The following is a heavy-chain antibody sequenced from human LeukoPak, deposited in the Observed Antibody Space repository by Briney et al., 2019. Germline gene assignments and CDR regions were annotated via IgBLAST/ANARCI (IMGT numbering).Heavy chain of an antibody. CDR1: GGTFSSYA. V-gene: IGHV1-69*05. J-gene: IGHJ4*03. CDR3: ASARGWCSSTSCYTYGGDYFDY. CDR2: ITPIFGTA. Sequence: SVKVSCKASGGTFSSYAISWVRQAPGQGLEWMGGITPIFGTANYAQKFQGRVTITTDESTSTAYMELSSLRSEDTAVYYCASARGWCSSTSCYTYGGDYFDYWGQGTMVTVSS. D-gene: IGHD2-2*02.